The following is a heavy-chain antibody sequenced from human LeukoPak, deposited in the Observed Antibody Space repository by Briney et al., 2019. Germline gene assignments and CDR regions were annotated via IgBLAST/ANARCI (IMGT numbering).Heavy chain of an antibody. CDR3: ARDRADSSGYYYRFDY. J-gene: IGHJ4*02. V-gene: IGHV1-69*05. D-gene: IGHD3-22*01. Sequence: GSSVKVSCKASGGTFSSYAISWVRQAPGQGLEWMGGIIPIFGTANYAQKFQGRVTITTDESTSTAYMELSSLRSEDTAVYYCARDRADSSGYYYRFDYWGQGTLVTVFS. CDR2: IIPIFGTA. CDR1: GGTFSSYA.